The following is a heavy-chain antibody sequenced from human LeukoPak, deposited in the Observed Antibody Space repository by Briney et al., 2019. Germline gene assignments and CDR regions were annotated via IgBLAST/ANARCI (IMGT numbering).Heavy chain of an antibody. CDR1: GGSFSVYY. Sequence: SETLTLTCAVYGGSFSVYYWSWIRQPPGKGLEWSGEINHSGSTNYNPSLKSRVTISVDTSKNQFSLKLSSVTAADTAVYYCARGRYQYYYDSSGYLYWFDYWGQGTLVTVSS. CDR3: ARGRYQYYYDSSGYLYWFDY. D-gene: IGHD3-22*01. V-gene: IGHV4-34*01. CDR2: INHSGST. J-gene: IGHJ4*02.